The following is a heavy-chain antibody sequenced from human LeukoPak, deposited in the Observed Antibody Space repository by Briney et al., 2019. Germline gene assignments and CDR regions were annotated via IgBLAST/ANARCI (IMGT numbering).Heavy chain of an antibody. CDR3: ARGVSSVGATREDYFDY. D-gene: IGHD1-26*01. J-gene: IGHJ4*02. Sequence: SETLSLTCAGYGGSFSGYYWSWIRQPPGKGLEWMGEINHGGSTNYNPSLKSRVIISVDTSKNQFSLKLSYVTAADTAVYYCARGVSSVGATREDYFDYWGQGTLVTVSS. CDR2: INHGGST. CDR1: GGSFSGYY. V-gene: IGHV4-34*01.